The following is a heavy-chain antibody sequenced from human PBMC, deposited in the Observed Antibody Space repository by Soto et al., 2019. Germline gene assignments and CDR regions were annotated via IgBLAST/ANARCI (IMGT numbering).Heavy chain of an antibody. D-gene: IGHD6-13*01. J-gene: IGHJ6*02. CDR3: ARTYYSSSWFEYYGVDV. CDR1: GFTFSSYD. CDR2: IGTAGDT. Sequence: GGSLRLSCAASGFTFSSYDMHWVRQATGKGLEWVSAIGTAGDTYSPGSVKGRFTISRENAKNSLYPQMNSLRAEDTAVYYCARTYYSSSWFEYYGVDVWGQGTTVTVSS. V-gene: IGHV3-13*01.